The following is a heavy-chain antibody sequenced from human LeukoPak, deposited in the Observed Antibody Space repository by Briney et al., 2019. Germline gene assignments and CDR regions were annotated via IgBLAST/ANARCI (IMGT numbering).Heavy chain of an antibody. V-gene: IGHV3-23*01. CDR3: AKILASGSGSY. J-gene: IGHJ4*02. Sequence: WGSLRLSCTASGFNFSSYAMTRVRQAPGKGLDWVSTIRAGGGDTFYSDSVKGRFSISRDNSKNTLILQMDSLRADDTAIYYCAKILASGSGSYWGQGTLVLVSS. CDR2: IRAGGGDT. CDR1: GFNFSSYA. D-gene: IGHD3-10*01.